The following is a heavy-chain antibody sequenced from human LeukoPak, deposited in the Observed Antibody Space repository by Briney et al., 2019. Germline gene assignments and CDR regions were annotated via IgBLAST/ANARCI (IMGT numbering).Heavy chain of an antibody. CDR2: IKEGGSKT. CDR1: GFTYSGYW. D-gene: IGHD3-10*02. J-gene: IGHJ4*02. CDR3: GRDCSGGVVFDY. Sequence: GGSLRLSCAASGFTYSGYWMHWVRQAPAKGLEGVANIKEGGSKTHYADSLKGRFTISRDNAENSPYLQMYSRRVDDTAVYYCGRDCSGGVVFDYWGQGTLVSVSS. V-gene: IGHV3-7*01.